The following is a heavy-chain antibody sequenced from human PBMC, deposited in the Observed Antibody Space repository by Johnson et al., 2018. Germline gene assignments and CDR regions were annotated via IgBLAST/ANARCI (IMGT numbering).Heavy chain of an antibody. CDR2: IYSDSGT. D-gene: IGHD1-14*01. CDR1: GFTVSSNY. J-gene: IGHJ6*03. CDR3: ARETDYYHYMDV. Sequence: VQLVESGGGLIQPGGSLRLSCAASGFTVSSNYMIWVRQAPGKGLEWVSVIYSDSGTYSADSVKGRFTISRDNSKNTVFLQMNSLRVEDTAVYYCARETDYYHYMDVWGRGTTVTVSS. V-gene: IGHV3-53*01.